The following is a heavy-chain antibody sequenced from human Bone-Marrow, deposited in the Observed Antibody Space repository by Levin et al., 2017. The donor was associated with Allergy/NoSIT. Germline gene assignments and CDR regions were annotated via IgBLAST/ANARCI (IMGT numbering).Heavy chain of an antibody. J-gene: IGHJ4*02. CDR2: FDPADGKI. CDR1: GHTFPELS. D-gene: IGHD1-26*01. CDR3: ATGRWELRLALWGY. Sequence: GASVKVSCKVSGHTFPELSIHWVRQAPGKGLEWMGGFDPADGKIIYAQNFQGRVTMTEDTSTDTAYMELTSPRSEDTAVYYCATGRWELRLALWGYWGQGTLVTVSS. V-gene: IGHV1-24*01.